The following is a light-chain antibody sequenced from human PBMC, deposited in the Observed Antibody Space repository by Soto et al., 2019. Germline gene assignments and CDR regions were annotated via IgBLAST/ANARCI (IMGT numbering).Light chain of an antibody. J-gene: IGKJ1*01. CDR2: AAS. V-gene: IGKV1-39*01. CDR3: QQTNIKPWT. Sequence: DIQMTQSPSSLSASVGDRVTITCRASQTINNFLNWYQQKPGKAPKLLIYAASSLQSGVPLRFSGNGFGTDFTLTITSLQPEDFATYYCQQTNIKPWTFGQGTRVEIK. CDR1: QTINNF.